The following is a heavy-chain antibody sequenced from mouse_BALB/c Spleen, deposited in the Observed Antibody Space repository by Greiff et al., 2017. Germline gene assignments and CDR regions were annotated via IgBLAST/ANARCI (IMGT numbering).Heavy chain of an antibody. CDR2: ISSGGST. V-gene: IGHV5-6-5*01. J-gene: IGHJ4*01. CDR1: GFTFSSYA. Sequence: EVKLQESGGGLVKPGGSLKLSCAASGFTFSSYAMSWVRQTPEKRLEWVASISSGGSTYYPDSVKGRFTISRDNARNILYLQMSSVRSEDTAMYYCARGPGNYDAMDYWGQGTSVTVSS. D-gene: IGHD2-1*01. CDR3: ARGPGNYDAMDY.